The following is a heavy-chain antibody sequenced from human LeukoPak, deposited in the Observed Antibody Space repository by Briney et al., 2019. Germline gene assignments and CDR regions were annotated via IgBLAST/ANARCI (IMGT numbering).Heavy chain of an antibody. J-gene: IGHJ3*01. CDR1: GFTFNSFW. D-gene: IGHD6-19*01. V-gene: IGHV3-7*01. Sequence: GGSLRLSCAASGFTFNSFWMSWVRQSPGKGLEWVANIKQDGSEKYYVDSVKGRFTISRDNSKNSLFLQMNSLRVEDTAVYHCATSQTTSGRYGNAFDVWGQGTMVTVSS. CDR3: ATSQTTSGRYGNAFDV. CDR2: IKQDGSEK.